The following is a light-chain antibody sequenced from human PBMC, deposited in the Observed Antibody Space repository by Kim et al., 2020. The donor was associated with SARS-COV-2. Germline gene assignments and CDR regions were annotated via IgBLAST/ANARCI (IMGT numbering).Light chain of an antibody. CDR3: SSYTSSSTLDV. J-gene: IGLJ1*01. V-gene: IGLV2-14*03. Sequence: QSITIACTGTNNDVGGYNYVSWYQQHPGKAPKLMIYDVSTRHSGVSNRFSGSKSGNTASLTISALQAEDEADYYCSSYTSSSTLDVFGTGTKVTVL. CDR1: NNDVGGYNY. CDR2: DVS.